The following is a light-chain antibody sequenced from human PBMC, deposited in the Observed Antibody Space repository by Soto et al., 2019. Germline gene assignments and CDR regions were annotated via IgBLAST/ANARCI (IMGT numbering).Light chain of an antibody. Sequence: IVLTQSPGTLSLSPGERATLSCRARQSVNSNYLAWYQQKPGQAPRLLIYGASSRATGVPNRFSGSGSGTDFTLTISSLEPEDFAVYYCHQYGLSPRHPFGQGTKLEIK. CDR1: QSVNSNY. CDR2: GAS. J-gene: IGKJ2*01. V-gene: IGKV3-20*01. CDR3: HQYGLSPRHP.